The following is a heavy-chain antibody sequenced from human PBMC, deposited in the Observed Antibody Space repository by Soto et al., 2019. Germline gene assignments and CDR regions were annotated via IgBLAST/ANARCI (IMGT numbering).Heavy chain of an antibody. CDR2: ISGFDDRT. D-gene: IGHD3-22*01. Sequence: PGGSLRLSCAASGFTFSSYGMSWVRQAPGKGLDWISTISGFDDRTYYADSVKGRFTISRDNSKNTLYLQINSLRAEDTAVYYCAKGYYYISSGYPAPFDYWGQGTLVTSPQ. V-gene: IGHV3-23*01. CDR1: GFTFSSYG. CDR3: AKGYYYISSGYPAPFDY. J-gene: IGHJ4*02.